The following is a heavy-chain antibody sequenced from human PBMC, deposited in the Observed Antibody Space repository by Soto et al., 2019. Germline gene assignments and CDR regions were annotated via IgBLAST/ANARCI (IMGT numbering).Heavy chain of an antibody. V-gene: IGHV3-21*01. D-gene: IGHD3-3*01. CDR3: ARGPAAYDFWSGYSLYYYYYYMDV. CDR2: ISSSSSYI. Sequence: PGGSLRLSCAASGFTFSSYSMNWVRQAPGKGLEWVSSISSSSSYIYYADSVKGRFTISRDNAKNSLYLQMNSLRAEDTAVYYCARGPAAYDFWSGYSLYYYYYYMDVWGKGTTVTVSS. J-gene: IGHJ6*03. CDR1: GFTFSSYS.